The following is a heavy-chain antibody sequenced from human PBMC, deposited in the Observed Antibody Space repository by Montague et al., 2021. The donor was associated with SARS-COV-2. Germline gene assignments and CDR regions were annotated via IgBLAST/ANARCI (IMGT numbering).Heavy chain of an antibody. CDR2: IYWDDDE. J-gene: IGHJ5*02. D-gene: IGHD3-10*01. CDR1: GISLSTSGVG. Sequence: PALVNPTQTLMLTCTFSGISLSTSGVGVAWIRQPPGKALEWLALIYWDDDERYSPSMRSRLTLTQDTSENQVVLRLTNMDPMDTAPYSCATLGFVSRSYYTPQNGWDPWGQGILVTVSS. V-gene: IGHV2-5*02. CDR3: ATLGFVSRSYYTPQNGWDP.